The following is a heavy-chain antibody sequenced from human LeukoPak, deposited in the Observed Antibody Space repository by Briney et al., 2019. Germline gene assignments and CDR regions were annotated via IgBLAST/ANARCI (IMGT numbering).Heavy chain of an antibody. V-gene: IGHV3-64*04. J-gene: IGHJ4*02. Sequence: PGGSLRLSCSASGFTFSSYAMHWVRQAPGKGLEYVSAISSNGGSTYYADSVKGRFTISRDNSKNTLYLQMNSLRAEDTAVYYCANLYSSGWNYFDYWGQGTLVTVSS. CDR3: ANLYSSGWNYFDY. CDR1: GFTFSSYA. D-gene: IGHD6-19*01. CDR2: ISSNGGST.